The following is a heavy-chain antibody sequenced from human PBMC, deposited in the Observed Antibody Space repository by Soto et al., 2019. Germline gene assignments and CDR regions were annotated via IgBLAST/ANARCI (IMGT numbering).Heavy chain of an antibody. J-gene: IGHJ5*02. CDR1: GATLSTHG. Sequence: SVKVSCKASGATLSTHGISWVRQAPGQGLEWMGGTIPIIGTTDYAEKFQGRVKITADESTTTSYMELSSLRPDDTAVYYCSRVVPGAEAWFGPWGQGTLVTVSS. CDR3: SRVVPGAEAWFGP. CDR2: TIPIIGTT. V-gene: IGHV1-69*13. D-gene: IGHD2-2*01.